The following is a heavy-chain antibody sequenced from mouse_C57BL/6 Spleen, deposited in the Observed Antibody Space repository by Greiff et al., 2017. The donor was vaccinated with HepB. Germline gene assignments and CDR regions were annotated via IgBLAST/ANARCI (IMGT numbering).Heavy chain of an antibody. D-gene: IGHD2-2*01. Sequence: QVQLQQPGAELVKPGASVKLSCKASGYTFTSYWMHWVKQRPGQGLEWIGMIHPNSGSTNYNEKFKSKATLTVDKSSSTAYMQLSSLTSEDSAVYYCARGDGNDLFAYWGQGTMVTVSA. CDR2: IHPNSGST. J-gene: IGHJ3*01. CDR1: GYTFTSYW. CDR3: ARGDGNDLFAY. V-gene: IGHV1-64*01.